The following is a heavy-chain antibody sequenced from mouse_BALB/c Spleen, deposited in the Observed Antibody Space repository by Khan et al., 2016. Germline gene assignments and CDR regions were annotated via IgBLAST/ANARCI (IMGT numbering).Heavy chain of an antibody. CDR3: ARCVDAMDY. V-gene: IGHV3-2*02. Sequence: VQLKESGPGLVKPSQSLSLTCTVTGYSITSDYAWNWIRQFPGNKLEWMGYISYSGTTTYNPSLKSRTTITRDTSTNQFFLQLNSVTTEDTATYYCARCVDAMDYWGQGTSVTVSS. J-gene: IGHJ4*01. CDR1: GYSITSDYA. CDR2: ISYSGTT.